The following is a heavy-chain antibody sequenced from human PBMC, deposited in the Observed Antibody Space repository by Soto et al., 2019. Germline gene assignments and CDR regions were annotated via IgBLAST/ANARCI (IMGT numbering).Heavy chain of an antibody. Sequence: QAGGSLRLSCAASGFTFSSYAMSWVRQAPGKGLEWVSAISGSGGSTYYADSVKGRFTISRDNSKNTLYLQMHSLRAEDTAVYYCANLPWAQQLVRGYWGQGTQVTVPS. CDR1: GFTFSSYA. J-gene: IGHJ4*02. CDR2: ISGSGGST. V-gene: IGHV3-23*01. CDR3: ANLPWAQQLVRGY. D-gene: IGHD6-13*01.